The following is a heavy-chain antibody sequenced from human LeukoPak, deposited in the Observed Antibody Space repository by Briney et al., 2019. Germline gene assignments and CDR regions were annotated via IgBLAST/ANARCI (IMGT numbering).Heavy chain of an antibody. CDR3: ARGRDDLGY. Sequence: SETLSLTCAVSGGSISSYYWSWIRQPPGKGLEWIGYIYYSGSTNYNPSLKSRVTISVDTSKNQFSLKLSSVTAADTAVYYCARGRDDLGYWGQGTLVTVSS. D-gene: IGHD3-3*01. J-gene: IGHJ4*02. CDR2: IYYSGST. V-gene: IGHV4-59*01. CDR1: GGSISSYY.